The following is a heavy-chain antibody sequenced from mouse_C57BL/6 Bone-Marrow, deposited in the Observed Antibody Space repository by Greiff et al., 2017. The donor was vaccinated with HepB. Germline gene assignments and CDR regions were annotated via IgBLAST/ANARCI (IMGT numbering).Heavy chain of an antibody. CDR3: ARRSIYYDSPRYFDV. CDR1: GFTFTDYY. D-gene: IGHD2-4*01. Sequence: EVQLQQPGAELVKPGASVKISCKASGFTFTDYYMHWVKQSHGKSLEWIGLVYPYNGGTSYNQKFKGKATLTVDTSSSTAYMELNSLTSEDSAVYYCARRSIYYDSPRYFDVWGTGTTVTVSS. CDR2: VYPYNGGT. J-gene: IGHJ1*03. V-gene: IGHV1-36*01.